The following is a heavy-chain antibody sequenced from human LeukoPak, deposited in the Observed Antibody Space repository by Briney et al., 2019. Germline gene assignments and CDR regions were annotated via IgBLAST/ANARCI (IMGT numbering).Heavy chain of an antibody. CDR3: ARAPLYSYNGSDAFDI. CDR1: GFTFSSYG. CDR2: IWYDGSNK. D-gene: IGHD3-22*01. V-gene: IGHV3-33*01. J-gene: IGHJ3*02. Sequence: GGSLRLSCAASGFTFSSYGMHWVRQAPGKGLEWVAVIWYDGSNKYYADSVKGRFTISRDNSKNTLYLQMNSLRAEDTAVYYCARAPLYSYNGSDAFDIGGQGKRATVSS.